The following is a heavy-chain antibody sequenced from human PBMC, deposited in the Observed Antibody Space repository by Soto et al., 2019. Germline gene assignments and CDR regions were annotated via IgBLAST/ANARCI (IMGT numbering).Heavy chain of an antibody. CDR3: AKDGGVRVAFDLHY. J-gene: IGHJ4*02. CDR2: ISYDGSNK. CDR1: GFTFNTYA. D-gene: IGHD2-8*02. V-gene: IGHV3-30*18. Sequence: QVQLVESGGGVVQPGRSLRLSCAASGFTFNTYAMHWVRQAPGKGLEWVAVISYDGSNKYYADSVKGQFTISGDNSKNTLYLEMNSLRAEDTAVYYCAKDGGVRVAFDLHYWGQGTLGTVSS.